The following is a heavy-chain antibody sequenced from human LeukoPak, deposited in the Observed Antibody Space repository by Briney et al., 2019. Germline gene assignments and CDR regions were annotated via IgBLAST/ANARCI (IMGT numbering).Heavy chain of an antibody. CDR1: GGSISSSDYY. CDR3: ARGRVPGYSYARWLDY. J-gene: IGHJ4*02. D-gene: IGHD5-18*01. Sequence: PSETLSLTCTVSGGSISSSDYYWSWIRQPPGKGLEWIGEINHSGSTNYNPSLKSRVTISVDTSKNQFSLKLSSVTAADTAVYYCARGRVPGYSYARWLDYWGQGTLVTVSS. CDR2: INHSGST. V-gene: IGHV4-39*07.